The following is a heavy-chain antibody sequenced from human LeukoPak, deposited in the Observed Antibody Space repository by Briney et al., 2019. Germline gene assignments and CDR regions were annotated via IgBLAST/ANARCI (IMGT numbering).Heavy chain of an antibody. J-gene: IGHJ3*01. Sequence: PGGSLRLSCAASGFAFSNYAMNWVRQAPGKGLEWVSYINNSGTSTYYADSVKGRFTVSRDNANSSLFLQMNSLRAEDTALYYCAGVCTVGAWGAYHVWGQGTMVTVSS. CDR1: GFAFSNYA. CDR2: INNSGTST. D-gene: IGHD1-26*01. CDR3: AGVCTVGAWGAYHV. V-gene: IGHV3-48*03.